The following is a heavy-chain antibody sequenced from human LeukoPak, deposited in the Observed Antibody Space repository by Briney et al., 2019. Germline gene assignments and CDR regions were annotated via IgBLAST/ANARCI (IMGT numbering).Heavy chain of an antibody. Sequence: SETLSLTCTVSGGSISSGTYYWGWIRQPPGKGLEWIGSIHYSGSAYYNPSLKSRVTISVDTSRNQFSLKLSSVTAADTAVYYCARSQHDYSSSVTWSDPWGQGTLVTVSS. CDR1: GGSISSGTYY. V-gene: IGHV4-39*01. D-gene: IGHD6-6*01. CDR3: ARSQHDYSSSVTWSDP. J-gene: IGHJ5*02. CDR2: IHYSGSA.